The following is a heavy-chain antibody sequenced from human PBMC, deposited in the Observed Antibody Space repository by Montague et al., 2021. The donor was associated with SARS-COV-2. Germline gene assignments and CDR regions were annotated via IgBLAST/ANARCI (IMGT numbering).Heavy chain of an antibody. J-gene: IGHJ3*02. CDR3: ARLPYVYGSTHAFDN. Sequence: SETLSLTCTVSGGSISSSSYYWSWIRQPPGKGLEWIGNIFYSGSTYYNPSLKSRVTISVDTSKNQFSLRLSSVTAADTAVYYCARLPYVYGSTHAFDNWGQGTMVTVSS. CDR1: GGSISSSSYY. CDR2: IFYSGST. D-gene: IGHD3-22*01. V-gene: IGHV4-39*01.